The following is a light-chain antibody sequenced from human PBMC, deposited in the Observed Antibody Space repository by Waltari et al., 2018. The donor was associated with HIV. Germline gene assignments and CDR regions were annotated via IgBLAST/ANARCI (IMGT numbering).Light chain of an antibody. V-gene: IGLV1-47*01. CDR3: AAWDDSLSGVV. CDR1: RSNIGSNY. Sequence: TPSCSGNRSNIGSNYVDWYQQLPGTAPKLLIYRVNQRPSGVPDRFSGSKSGTSASLAISGLRSEDELDYYCAAWDDSLSGVVFGGGTKLTVL. CDR2: RVN. J-gene: IGLJ2*01.